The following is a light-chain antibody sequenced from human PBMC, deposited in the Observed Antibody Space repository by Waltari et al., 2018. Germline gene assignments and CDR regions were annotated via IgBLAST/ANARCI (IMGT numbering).Light chain of an antibody. CDR2: EVS. CDR3: SSYTSSTTVV. Sequence: QSALTQPASVSGSPGQSITISCTGHSSDVGGYNYVSWFQQHPGKAPKLMIYEVSNRPSGVSDRFSGSKSGNTASLTISGLQPEDEADYYCSSYTSSTTVVFGGGTKLTVL. V-gene: IGLV2-14*01. J-gene: IGLJ2*01. CDR1: SSDVGGYNY.